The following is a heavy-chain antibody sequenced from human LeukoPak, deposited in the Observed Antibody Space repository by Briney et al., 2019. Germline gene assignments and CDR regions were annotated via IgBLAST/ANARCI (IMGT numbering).Heavy chain of an antibody. CDR1: GGSISSSSYY. CDR3: ARVLGLYYYGSGSPPRYYFDY. J-gene: IGHJ4*02. CDR2: IYYSGST. V-gene: IGHV4-39*07. D-gene: IGHD3-10*01. Sequence: ETLSLTCTVSGGSISSSSYYWGWIRQPPGKGLEWIGSIYYSGSTYYNPSLKSRVTISVDTSKNQFSLKLSSVAAADTAVYYCARVLGLYYYGSGSPPRYYFDYWGQGTLVTVSS.